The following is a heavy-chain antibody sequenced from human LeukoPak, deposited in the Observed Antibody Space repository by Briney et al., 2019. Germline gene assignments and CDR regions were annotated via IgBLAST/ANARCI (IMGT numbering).Heavy chain of an antibody. Sequence: GGSLRLSCAASGFTFSDYYMSWIRQAPGKGLEWVSYISSSGSTIYYADSVKGRFTISRDNAKNSLYLQMNSLRAEDTAVYYCARAEGYSSSWSLGGHAFDIWGQGTMVTVSS. CDR3: ARAEGYSSSWSLGGHAFDI. D-gene: IGHD6-13*01. V-gene: IGHV3-11*01. CDR2: ISSSGSTI. J-gene: IGHJ3*02. CDR1: GFTFSDYY.